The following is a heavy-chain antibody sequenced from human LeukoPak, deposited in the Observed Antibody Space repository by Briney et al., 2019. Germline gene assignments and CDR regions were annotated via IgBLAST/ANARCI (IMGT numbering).Heavy chain of an antibody. CDR3: ARDSPAFDI. J-gene: IGHJ3*02. V-gene: IGHV1-2*02. CDR2: IDPNSGGT. Sequence: ASVKVSCKASGYTFTGYYMHWVRQAPGQGLEWMGWIDPNSGGTNYAQKFQGRVTMTRDTSISTAYMELSWLRSDDTAVYYCARDSPAFDIWGQGTMVTVSS. CDR1: GYTFTGYY.